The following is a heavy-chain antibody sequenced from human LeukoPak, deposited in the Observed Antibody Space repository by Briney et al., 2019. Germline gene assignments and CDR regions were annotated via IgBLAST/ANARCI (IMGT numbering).Heavy chain of an antibody. CDR2: IDYSGGST. CDR1: DFTFSTYG. Sequence: PGGSLRLSCAASDFTFSTYGMSWVRQAPGKGLEWVSGIDYSGGSTYYADSVKGRFTISRDNSKNTLYLQMNSLRAEDTAVYYCARDDVEYSYGSTWGQGTLVTVSS. J-gene: IGHJ5*02. CDR3: ARDDVEYSYGST. V-gene: IGHV3-23*01. D-gene: IGHD5-18*01.